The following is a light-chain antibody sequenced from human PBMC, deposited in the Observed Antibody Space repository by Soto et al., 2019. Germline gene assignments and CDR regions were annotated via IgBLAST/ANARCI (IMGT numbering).Light chain of an antibody. CDR3: AAWDKRLSAYV. CDR1: TSNIGSYY. Sequence: HSALTQPPSASGTPGQGVTISCSGSTSNIGSYYVYWYQQLPGTAPKLLIYGNNQRPSGVPDRFSGSKSGTSASLAISGLRSEDEADYSCAAWDKRLSAYVFGAGTKVTVL. V-gene: IGLV1-47*01. CDR2: GNN. J-gene: IGLJ1*01.